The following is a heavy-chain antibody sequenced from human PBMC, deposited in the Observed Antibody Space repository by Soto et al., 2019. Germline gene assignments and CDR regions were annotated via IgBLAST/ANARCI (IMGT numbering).Heavy chain of an antibody. CDR3: AREVRGPVQGGWNY. J-gene: IGHJ4*02. D-gene: IGHD2-15*01. CDR2: ISAYNGNT. V-gene: IGHV1-18*01. Sequence: ASVKVSFKASGYTFTSYGISWVRQAPGQGLEWMGWISAYNGNTNYAQKLQGRVTMTTDTSTSTAYMELRSLRSDDTAVYYCAREVRGPVQGGWNYWGQGTLVTVSS. CDR1: GYTFTSYG.